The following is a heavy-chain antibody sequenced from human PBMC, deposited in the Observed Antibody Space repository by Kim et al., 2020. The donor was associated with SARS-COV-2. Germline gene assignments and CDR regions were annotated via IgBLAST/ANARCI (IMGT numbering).Heavy chain of an antibody. J-gene: IGHJ5*02. Sequence: SETLSLTCTVSGGSISSGGYYWSWIRQHPGKGLEWIGYIYYSGSTYYNPSLKSRVTISVDTSKNQFSLKLSSVTAADTAVYYCARAKRITIFGVVNWFAPWGQGTLVTVSS. CDR3: ARAKRITIFGVVNWFAP. CDR2: IYYSGST. V-gene: IGHV4-31*03. D-gene: IGHD3-3*01. CDR1: GGSISSGGYY.